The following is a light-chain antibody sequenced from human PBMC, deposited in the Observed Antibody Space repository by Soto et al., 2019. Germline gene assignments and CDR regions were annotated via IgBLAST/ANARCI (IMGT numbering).Light chain of an antibody. V-gene: IGLV2-14*03. CDR3: TSYASGNTLFV. Sequence: QSVLTQPASVSGSPGQSITISCTGTSSDVGGSNHVSWYQQHPDKAPKLMLYDVSYRPSGVSNRFSGSKSGNTASLTISGLLAEDEAHYYCTSYASGNTLFVFGTGTKLTVL. CDR1: SSDVGGSNH. J-gene: IGLJ1*01. CDR2: DVS.